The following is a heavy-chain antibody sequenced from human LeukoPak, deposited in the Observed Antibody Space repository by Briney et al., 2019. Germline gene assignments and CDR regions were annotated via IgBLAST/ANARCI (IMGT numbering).Heavy chain of an antibody. CDR2: ISAYNGNT. CDR3: ARGAMVRTPTPYYFDY. CDR1: GYTFTSYG. Sequence: ASVKVSCKASGYTFTSYGISWVRQAPGQGLEWMGWISAYNGNTNYAQKLQGRVTMTTDTSTSTAYMELRSLRSDDTAVYYCARGAMVRTPTPYYFDYWGQGILVTVSS. V-gene: IGHV1-18*01. D-gene: IGHD3-10*01. J-gene: IGHJ4*02.